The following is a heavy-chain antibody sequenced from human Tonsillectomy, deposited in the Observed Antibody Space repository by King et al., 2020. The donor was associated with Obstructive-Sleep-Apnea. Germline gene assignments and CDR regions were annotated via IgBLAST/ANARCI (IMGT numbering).Heavy chain of an antibody. V-gene: IGHV4-31*03. CDR2: TFQSGGP. J-gene: IGHJ4*02. Sequence: VQLQESGPGLVKPSQTLSLTCSVSGVSISGGGYFWTWIRQRPGKGLEWIGHTFQSGGPYYNPSLEGRVTISADSSKNQFSLKLLSVTAADTAIYYCARGEPLRFWGQGMLVTVSS. CDR1: GVSISGGGYF. CDR3: ARGEPLRF. D-gene: IGHD3-3*01.